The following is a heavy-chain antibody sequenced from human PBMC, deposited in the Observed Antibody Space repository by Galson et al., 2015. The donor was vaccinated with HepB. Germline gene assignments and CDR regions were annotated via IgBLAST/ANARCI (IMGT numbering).Heavy chain of an antibody. D-gene: IGHD3/OR15-3a*01. CDR3: ARSSGLIDY. V-gene: IGHV6-1*01. CDR2: TYYRSKLYT. CDR1: GDSVSSNSAA. J-gene: IGHJ4*02. Sequence: CAISGDSVSSNSAAWNWIRRSPARGLEWLGRTYYRSKLYTDYALSVKRRITVNPDTSKNQFSLQLNSVTPEDTAVYYCARSSGLIDYWGQGTLVTVSS.